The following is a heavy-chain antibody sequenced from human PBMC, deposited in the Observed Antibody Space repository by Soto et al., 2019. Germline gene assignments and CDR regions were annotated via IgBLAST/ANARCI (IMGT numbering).Heavy chain of an antibody. V-gene: IGHV4-31*11. CDR3: ARDPSGIAAEGWFDP. CDR1: GGSISRGDFY. CDR2: IYYSGST. Sequence: SETLSLTCAVSGGSISRGDFYWSGIRHHPGKGLEWIGYIYYSGSTYYNPSLKSRVTISVDTSKNQFSLRLSSVTAADTAVYYCARDPSGIAAEGWFDPWGQGTLVTVS. J-gene: IGHJ5*02. D-gene: IGHD6-13*01.